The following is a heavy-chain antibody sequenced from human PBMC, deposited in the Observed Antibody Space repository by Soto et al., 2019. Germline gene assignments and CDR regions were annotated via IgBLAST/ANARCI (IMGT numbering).Heavy chain of an antibody. Sequence: PSETLSLTCAVYGGSFSGYYWSWIRQPPGKGLEWIGEINHSGSTNYNPSLKSRVTISVDTSKNQFSLKLSSVTAADTAVYYCARAGRMVRGVIITRPSWFDPWGQGTLVTVS. D-gene: IGHD3-10*01. CDR3: ARAGRMVRGVIITRPSWFDP. CDR2: INHSGST. V-gene: IGHV4-34*01. J-gene: IGHJ5*02. CDR1: GGSFSGYY.